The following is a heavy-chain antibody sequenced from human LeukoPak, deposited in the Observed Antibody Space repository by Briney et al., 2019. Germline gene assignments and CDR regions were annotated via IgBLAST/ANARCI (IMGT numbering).Heavy chain of an antibody. CDR3: ARQSTPHGNFDY. Sequence: GSLRLSCAASGSTLTNYAMHWVRQPAGEGLEWVSALGTAGDTFYPGSVKGRFSISGDNAKKSLFLQMNSLRVEDTAIYYCARQSTPHGNFDYWGQGTLVTVSS. CDR1: GSTLTNYA. V-gene: IGHV3-13*01. J-gene: IGHJ4*02. D-gene: IGHD5-24*01. CDR2: LGTAGDT.